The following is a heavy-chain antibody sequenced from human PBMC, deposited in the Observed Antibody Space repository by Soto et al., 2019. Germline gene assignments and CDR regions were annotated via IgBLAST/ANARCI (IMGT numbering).Heavy chain of an antibody. CDR2: IYYSGST. D-gene: IGHD2-15*01. V-gene: IGHV4-61*01. CDR1: GGSVSSGSYY. Sequence: SETLSLTCTVSGGSVSSGSYYWSWIRQPPWKGLEWIGYIYYSGSTNYNPSLKSRVTISVDTSKNQFSLKLSSVTAADTAVYYCARASLYCSGGSCYYGYYGMDVWGQGXTVTV. CDR3: ARASLYCSGGSCYYGYYGMDV. J-gene: IGHJ6*02.